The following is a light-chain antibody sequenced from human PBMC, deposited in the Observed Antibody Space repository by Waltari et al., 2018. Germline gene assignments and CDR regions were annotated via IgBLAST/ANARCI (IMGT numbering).Light chain of an antibody. CDR1: QGISSA. J-gene: IGKJ5*01. CDR2: DAS. Sequence: LTQSPATLSASVGDRVTITCRASQGISSALAWYQQKPGKAPKLLIYDASSLESGVPSRFSGSGSGTDFTLTISSLQPEDFATYYCQQFNSYPFTFGQGTRLEIK. V-gene: IGKV1-13*02. CDR3: QQFNSYPFT.